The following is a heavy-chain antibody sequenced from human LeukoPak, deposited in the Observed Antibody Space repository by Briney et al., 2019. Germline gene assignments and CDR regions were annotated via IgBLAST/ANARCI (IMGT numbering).Heavy chain of an antibody. V-gene: IGHV3-74*01. CDR3: TRVGYIDEGIDY. D-gene: IGHD5-24*01. CDR1: RFTFSSYW. J-gene: IGHJ4*02. Sequence: QAGGSLRLSCAASRFTFSSYWMHWVRQAPGRGLVWVSRINTDGSGTSYADSVKGRFTISRDNAKNTLYLQMNSLRAEDTAIYYCTRVGYIDEGIDYWGQGTLVTVSS. CDR2: INTDGSGT.